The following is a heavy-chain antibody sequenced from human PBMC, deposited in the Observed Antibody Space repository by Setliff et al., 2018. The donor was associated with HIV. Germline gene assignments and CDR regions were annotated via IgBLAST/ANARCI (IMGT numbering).Heavy chain of an antibody. CDR2: INPSSGST. D-gene: IGHD3-22*01. CDR1: GYTFTSYY. V-gene: IGHV1-46*04. Sequence: ASVKVSCKASGYTFTSYYMHWVRQAPGQGLEWMGIINPSSGSTSYTQMLRGRVTMTRDTSTSTVYMELSGLRSEETAVYYCAKDMNRGGYSDSSPHDIWGQGTLVTVSS. J-gene: IGHJ4*02. CDR3: AKDMNRGGYSDSSPHDI.